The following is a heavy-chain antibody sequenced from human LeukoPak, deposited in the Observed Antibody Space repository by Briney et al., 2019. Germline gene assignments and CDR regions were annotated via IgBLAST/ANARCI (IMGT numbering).Heavy chain of an antibody. Sequence: VSVKVSCKVSGYTLTELSMHWVRQAPGKGLEWMGGFDPEDGETIYAQKFQGRVTMTEDTSTDTAYMELSSLRSEDTAVYYCATVTVGATTDRHFDYWGQGTLVTVSS. J-gene: IGHJ4*02. CDR3: ATVTVGATTDRHFDY. D-gene: IGHD1-26*01. V-gene: IGHV1-24*01. CDR2: FDPEDGET. CDR1: GYTLTELS.